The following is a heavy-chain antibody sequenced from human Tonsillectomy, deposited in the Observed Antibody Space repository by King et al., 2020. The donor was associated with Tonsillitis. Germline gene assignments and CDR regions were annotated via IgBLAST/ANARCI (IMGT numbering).Heavy chain of an antibody. J-gene: IGHJ4*02. Sequence: VQLVESGPEVQKPGASVKVSCKASGYTFTTYGITWVRQAPGQGLEWMGWISTYNGNTNYAQNLQGRVTMTTDTSTSTAYMELRSLRSDDTAVYYCARDIRSYYGSGSYSSTFDYWGQGTLVTVSS. V-gene: IGHV1-18*01. CDR2: ISTYNGNT. D-gene: IGHD3-10*01. CDR3: ARDIRSYYGSGSYSSTFDY. CDR1: GYTFTTYG.